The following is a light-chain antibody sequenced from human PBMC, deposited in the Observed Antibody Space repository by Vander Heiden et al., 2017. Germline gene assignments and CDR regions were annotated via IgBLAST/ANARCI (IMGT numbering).Light chain of an antibody. CDR1: SSDVGGYNY. CDR3: CSYAGSYTWV. V-gene: IGLV2-11*01. CDR2: DVS. Sequence: QSALTQPRSVAGSPGQSVTISCTGTSSDVGGYNYVSWYHPPPGNAPNLMVYDVSKRPSGVPARFSGSKSGTTASLTISGLQAADVADYYCCSYAGSYTWVFGGGTKLTVL. J-gene: IGLJ3*02.